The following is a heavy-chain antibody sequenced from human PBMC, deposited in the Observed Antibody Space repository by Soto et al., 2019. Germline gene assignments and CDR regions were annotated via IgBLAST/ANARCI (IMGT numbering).Heavy chain of an antibody. V-gene: IGHV4-31*03. D-gene: IGHD6-13*01. J-gene: IGHJ5*02. CDR1: GGSINSGAHY. CDR3: AKGGFSSSGDWFDP. Sequence: QVQLQESGPRLVKPSQTLSLTCTVSGGSINSGAHYWSWIRQHPGKGLEWIGYIYYSGSPSYNPSLKSRVLTSVDTSTNPFSLNLSSVTAADTAVYYCAKGGFSSSGDWFDPWGQGTLVTVSS. CDR2: IYYSGSP.